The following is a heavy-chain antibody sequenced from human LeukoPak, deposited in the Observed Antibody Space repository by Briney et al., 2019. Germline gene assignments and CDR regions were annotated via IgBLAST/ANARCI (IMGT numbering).Heavy chain of an antibody. CDR3: VRHLSGYGFGYRVLDS. CDR1: GYNFRTSW. V-gene: IGHV5-51*01. J-gene: IGHJ4*02. D-gene: IGHD5-18*01. Sequence: GESLKISCKGSGYNFRTSWIGWVRQMPGKGLEWMGIIYPGDSDTRYSPSLQGQVTISVDRSVNTAYLQWSSLKASDTAMYFCVRHLSGYGFGYRVLDSWGQGTLVTVSS. CDR2: IYPGDSDT.